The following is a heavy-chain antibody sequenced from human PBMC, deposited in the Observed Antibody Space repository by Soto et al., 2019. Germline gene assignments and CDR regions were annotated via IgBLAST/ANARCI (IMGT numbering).Heavy chain of an antibody. CDR3: ARYYGDHKNYFVV. CDR2: IFYTGDT. V-gene: IGHV4-39*01. D-gene: IGHD4-17*01. CDR1: GGSISSSHNF. J-gene: IGHJ4*02. Sequence: SETLSLTCSVSGGSISSSHNFWGWIRQPPGKGLELIGSIFYTGDTYNNPSLNSRVTLSVDTSRNQFSLKLNSVTAADTAVYYFARYYGDHKNYFVVWGQGTLVTVFS.